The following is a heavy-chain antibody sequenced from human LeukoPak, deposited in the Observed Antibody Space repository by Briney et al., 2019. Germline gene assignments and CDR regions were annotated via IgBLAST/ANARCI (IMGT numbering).Heavy chain of an antibody. CDR2: ISKDGSRR. Sequence: GGSLRLSCEVSGFTFKDHAFHWVRQAPGKGLEWVSIISKDGSRRYYAESLQGRFSVSRDNSKNTVYLQMNSLRFEDTAVYYCARERSPEDYMDVWGKGTTVTVSS. CDR3: ARERSPEDYMDV. V-gene: IGHV3-30-3*01. J-gene: IGHJ6*03. CDR1: GFTFKDHA.